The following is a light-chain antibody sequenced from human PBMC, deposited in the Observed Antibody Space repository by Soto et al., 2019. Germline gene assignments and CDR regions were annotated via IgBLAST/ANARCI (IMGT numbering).Light chain of an antibody. Sequence: DIQMTQSPSTLSASVGDRVTITCRASQSISNSLAWHQQKPGKAPNLLIYWTSSLESGIPSRFSGSGSGTEFTLTISSLQPDDFATYYCQQFKNYPYTFGEGTKLEIK. J-gene: IGKJ2*01. V-gene: IGKV1-5*03. CDR2: WTS. CDR3: QQFKNYPYT. CDR1: QSISNS.